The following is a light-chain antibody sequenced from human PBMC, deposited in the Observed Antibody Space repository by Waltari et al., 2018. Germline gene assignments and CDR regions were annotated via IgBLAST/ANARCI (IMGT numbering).Light chain of an antibody. V-gene: IGLV2-8*01. CDR2: EVS. CDR1: SSDVGGYNY. CDR3: SSYAGSSNLV. Sequence: QSALTQPPSASGSPGQSVTISCTGTSSDVGGYNYVSWYQQHPGKAPKLMSYEVSNRPAGVPDRFSGSKSGNTASLTVSGLQAEDEAGYYCSSYAGSSNLVFGGGTKLTVL. J-gene: IGLJ2*01.